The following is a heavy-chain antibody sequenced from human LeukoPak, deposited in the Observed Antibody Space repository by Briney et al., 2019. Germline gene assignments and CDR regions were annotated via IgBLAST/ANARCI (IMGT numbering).Heavy chain of an antibody. J-gene: IGHJ5*02. CDR1: GGSFSDYY. D-gene: IGHD2-2*01. CDR3: ARGVVSTSRPPKHYFDP. Sequence: SETLSLTCAVYGGSFSDYYWTWIRQPPGRGLEWIGEVYHTGDTNYNPSLKTRVTISVDTSKNQFSLNLNSVTAADTSVYYCARGVVSTSRPPKHYFDPWGQGTLVTVSS. V-gene: IGHV4-34*01. CDR2: VYHTGDT.